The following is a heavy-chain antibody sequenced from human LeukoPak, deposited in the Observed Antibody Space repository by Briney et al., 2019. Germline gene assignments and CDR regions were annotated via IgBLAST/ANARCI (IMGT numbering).Heavy chain of an antibody. CDR3: TRRRVLVDY. V-gene: IGHV3-73*01. Sequence: QPGGSLRLSCAASGFTFSGSAMHWVRQASGKGLEWVGRIRSKANSYATAYAASVKGRFTISRDDSKNTAYLQMNSLKTEDTAVYYCTRRRVLVDYWGQGTLVTVSS. D-gene: IGHD3-10*01. CDR2: IRSKANSYAT. J-gene: IGHJ4*02. CDR1: GFTFSGSA.